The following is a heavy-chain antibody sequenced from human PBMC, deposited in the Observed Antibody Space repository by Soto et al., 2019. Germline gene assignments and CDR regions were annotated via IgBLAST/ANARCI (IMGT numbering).Heavy chain of an antibody. Sequence: QVQLQESGPGLVRPSGTLSLTCSVSGASVVNGNWWSWARQPPGKGLEWIGEVSLAGRNHYNPSLQSRVTISLDESKNQFALILRSVTVADAAIYYCARGFQYWLPTFDWGQGTLVTVS. J-gene: IGHJ4*02. V-gene: IGHV4-4*02. CDR3: ARGFQYWLPTFD. CDR1: GASVVNGNW. CDR2: VSLAGRN. D-gene: IGHD3-10*01.